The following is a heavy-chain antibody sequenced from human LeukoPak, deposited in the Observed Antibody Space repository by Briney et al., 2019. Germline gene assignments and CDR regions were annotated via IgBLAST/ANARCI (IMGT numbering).Heavy chain of an antibody. Sequence: ASVKVSCKASGYTSTGYYIHWVRQAPGQGLEWMGWINPNSGDTNYAQKFQGRVTMTRDMSITTAYMELSRLRSDDTAVYYCARDSGWFGELLYFDHWGQGTLVTVSS. CDR1: GYTSTGYY. J-gene: IGHJ4*02. CDR3: ARDSGWFGELLYFDH. CDR2: INPNSGDT. V-gene: IGHV1-2*02. D-gene: IGHD3-10*01.